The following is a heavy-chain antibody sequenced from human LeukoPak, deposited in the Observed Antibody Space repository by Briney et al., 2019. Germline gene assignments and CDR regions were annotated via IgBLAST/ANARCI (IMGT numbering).Heavy chain of an antibody. CDR1: GFTFSSYA. V-gene: IGHV3-23*01. CDR3: AKDDPRSPYSSGWSEYFQH. Sequence: GGSLRLSCAASGFTFSSYAMRWGRQAPGKGLEWVSAISGSGGSTYYADSVKGRFTISRDNSKNTLYLQMNSLRAEDTAVYYCAKDDPRSPYSSGWSEYFQHWGQGTLVTVSS. J-gene: IGHJ1*01. D-gene: IGHD6-19*01. CDR2: ISGSGGST.